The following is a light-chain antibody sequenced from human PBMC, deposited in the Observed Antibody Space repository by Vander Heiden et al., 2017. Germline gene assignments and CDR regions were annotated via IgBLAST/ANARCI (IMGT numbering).Light chain of an antibody. V-gene: IGLV1-40*01. J-gene: IGLJ3*02. Sequence: QPVLTQPPSVSGAPGQRVTISCTGSSSNIGAGYDAHWYQQLQKTAPRLLIYGDNNRPSGVPDRFSGSKSGTSGSLAITGLQAEDEADYFCQSYDNSLSTWVFGGGTKLTVL. CDR1: SSNIGAGYD. CDR3: QSYDNSLSTWV. CDR2: GDN.